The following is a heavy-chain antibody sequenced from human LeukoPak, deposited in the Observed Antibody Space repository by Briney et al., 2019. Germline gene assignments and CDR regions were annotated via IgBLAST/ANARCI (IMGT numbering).Heavy chain of an antibody. CDR3: ARDLGSGRLKFDWLSLGGYYYYYGMDV. CDR1: GYTFTSYG. Sequence: GASVKVSCKASGYTFTSYGIRWVRQAPGQGLEWMGWISAYNGNTNYAQKLQGRVTMTTDTSISTAYMELRSLRSDDTAVYYCARDLGSGRLKFDWLSLGGYYYYYGMDVWGQGTTVTVSS. J-gene: IGHJ6*02. CDR2: ISAYNGNT. V-gene: IGHV1-18*01. D-gene: IGHD3-9*01.